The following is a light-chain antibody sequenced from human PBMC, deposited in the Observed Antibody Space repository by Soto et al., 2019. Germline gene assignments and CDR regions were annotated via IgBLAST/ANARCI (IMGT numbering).Light chain of an antibody. Sequence: DIVMIQSPDSLAVSLGERATINCKSSQSVLYNSNNKNYLAWYQQKPRQPPKLLIYWASTRESGVPDRFSGSGSGTEFTLTISSLQAEDVAVYYCQQYYSTPLTFGGGTKVEIK. J-gene: IGKJ4*01. V-gene: IGKV4-1*01. CDR1: QSVLYNSNNKNY. CDR2: WAS. CDR3: QQYYSTPLT.